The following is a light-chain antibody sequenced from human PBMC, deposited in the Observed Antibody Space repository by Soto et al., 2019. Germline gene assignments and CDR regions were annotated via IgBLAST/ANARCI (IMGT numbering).Light chain of an antibody. V-gene: IGKV1-5*01. CDR3: QQYKSYSWT. J-gene: IGKJ1*01. CDR2: DAS. Sequence: DMQMTQSPSTVSASFGDKVSSXXRSSQTITRWMAWYQQKPGKAPKIXIYDASTLESGVPSRFSGSRSGTEFTLTISGLQPDDFATYYCQQYKSYSWTFGQGTKVDIK. CDR1: QTITRW.